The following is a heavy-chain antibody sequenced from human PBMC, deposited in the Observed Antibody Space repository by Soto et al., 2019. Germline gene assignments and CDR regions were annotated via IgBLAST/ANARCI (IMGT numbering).Heavy chain of an antibody. CDR3: ATARYSSGWYDSEYFQH. CDR1: GYTLTELS. Sequence: GASVKVSCKVSGYTLTELSMHWVRQAPGKGLEWMGGFDPEDGETIYAQKFQGRVTMTEDTSTDTAYMELSSLRSEDTAVYYCATARYSSGWYDSEYFQHWGQGTLVTVSS. CDR2: FDPEDGET. V-gene: IGHV1-24*01. D-gene: IGHD6-19*01. J-gene: IGHJ1*01.